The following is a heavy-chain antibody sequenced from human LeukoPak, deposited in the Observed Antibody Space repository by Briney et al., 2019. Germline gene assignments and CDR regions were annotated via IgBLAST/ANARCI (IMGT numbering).Heavy chain of an antibody. CDR2: MNPNSGNT. V-gene: IGHV1-8*03. J-gene: IGHJ4*02. CDR1: GYTFTISN. Sequence: ASVKVSSKASGYTFTISNINWVRQSTGQGLEWMGWMNPNSGNTGYAQKFQGIVTITRQTSISPANIEPSSLRTVYTPVSHCASYVYVRIGYFDYWGQGTLVTVSS. D-gene: IGHD5/OR15-5a*01. CDR3: ASYVYVRIGYFDY.